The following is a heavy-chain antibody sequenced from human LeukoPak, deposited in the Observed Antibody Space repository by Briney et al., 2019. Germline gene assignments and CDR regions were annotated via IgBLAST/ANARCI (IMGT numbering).Heavy chain of an antibody. J-gene: IGHJ4*02. CDR3: ASLGYSGYDLFY. CDR2: IYPGDSDT. CDR1: GYIYTSYW. V-gene: IGHV5-51*01. Sequence: GESLKISCNSSGYIYTSYWIGWVRQMPGKGLEWMGIIYPGDSDTRYSPSFQGQVTISADKSISTAYPQWSSLKASDTAMYYCASLGYSGYDLFYWGQGTLVTVSS. D-gene: IGHD5-12*01.